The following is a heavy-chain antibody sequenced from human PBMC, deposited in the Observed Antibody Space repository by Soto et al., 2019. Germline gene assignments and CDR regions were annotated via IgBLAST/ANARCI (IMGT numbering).Heavy chain of an antibody. V-gene: IGHV1-18*01. J-gene: IGHJ3*02. CDR2: ISAYNGNT. Sequence: VASVKVSCKASGYTFTSYGIICVRQAPGQGLEWMGWISAYNGNTNYAQKLQGRVTMTTDTSTSTAYMEMRSLRSDDTAVYYCARLGLGDFHAFDIWGQGTMVPVSS. D-gene: IGHD3-16*01. CDR1: GYTFTSYG. CDR3: ARLGLGDFHAFDI.